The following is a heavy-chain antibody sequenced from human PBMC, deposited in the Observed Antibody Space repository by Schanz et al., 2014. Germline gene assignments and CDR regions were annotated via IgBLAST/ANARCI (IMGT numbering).Heavy chain of an antibody. D-gene: IGHD2-2*01. CDR3: ARVKYCTITRCYRTETEGIYYMDV. J-gene: IGHJ6*03. CDR1: GLIFSNYV. CDR2: IGTSGGT. V-gene: IGHV3-23*04. Sequence: EVQLVESGGGLIQPGGSLRLSCAASGLIFSNYVMSWVRQAPGKGLEWVSTIGTSGGTNYAESVKGRFTISRDNSKNTLYLQMNSLRAEDTAVYYCARVKYCTITRCYRTETEGIYYMDVWGKGTTVTVSS.